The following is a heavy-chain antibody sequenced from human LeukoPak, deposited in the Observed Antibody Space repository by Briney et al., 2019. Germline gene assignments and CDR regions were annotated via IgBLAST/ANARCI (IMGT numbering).Heavy chain of an antibody. V-gene: IGHV4-38-2*01. D-gene: IGHD3-3*01. CDR3: ARHLAITIFGVAHMDV. CDR2: IYHSGST. J-gene: IGHJ6*03. Sequence: SETLSLTCAVSGYSISSGYYWGWIRQPPGKGLEWIGSIYHSGSTYYNPSLKSRVTISVDTSKNQSSLKLSSVTAADTAVYYCARHLAITIFGVAHMDVWGKGTTVTVSS. CDR1: GYSISSGYY.